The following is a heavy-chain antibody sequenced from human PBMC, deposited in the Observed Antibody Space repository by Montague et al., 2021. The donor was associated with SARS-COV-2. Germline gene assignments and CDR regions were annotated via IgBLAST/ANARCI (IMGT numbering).Heavy chain of an antibody. CDR1: GFTISSYE. Sequence: SLRLSCAASGFTISSYEMNWVRQAPGKGLEWVSYISDTGTTTFFADSVKGRFTISRDNAKSSLYLTMNSLRAEDTAVYYCARDEYRASSRGGTEALDIWGQGTMVTVSS. V-gene: IGHV3-48*03. CDR2: ISDTGTTT. J-gene: IGHJ3*02. CDR3: ARDEYRASSRGGTEALDI. D-gene: IGHD2/OR15-2a*01.